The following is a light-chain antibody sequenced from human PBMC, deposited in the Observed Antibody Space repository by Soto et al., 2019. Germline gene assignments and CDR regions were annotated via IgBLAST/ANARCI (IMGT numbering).Light chain of an antibody. CDR1: QNTYTN. V-gene: IGKV3-15*01. J-gene: IGKJ4*01. Sequence: EIVMTQSPATLSVSPGERATLSCRASQNTYTNLAWYQHKPGQAPRLLIYGASTRATAIPARFSGSGSGTEFTLTISSLQSEDFAVYYCQQYNKWPLTFGRGTKVEIK. CDR3: QQYNKWPLT. CDR2: GAS.